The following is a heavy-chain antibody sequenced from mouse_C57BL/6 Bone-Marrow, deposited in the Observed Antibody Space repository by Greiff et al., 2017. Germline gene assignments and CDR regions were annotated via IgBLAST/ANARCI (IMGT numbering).Heavy chain of an antibody. Sequence: ESGPGLVKPSQSLSLTCSVTGYSITSGYYWNWIRQFPGNKLEWMGYISYDGSNNYNQSLKNRISITRDTSQNQFFLKLNSVTAEDTATYYCARPGYWGQGTTLTVSS. J-gene: IGHJ2*01. V-gene: IGHV3-6*01. CDR3: ARPGY. CDR1: GYSITSGYY. CDR2: ISYDGSN.